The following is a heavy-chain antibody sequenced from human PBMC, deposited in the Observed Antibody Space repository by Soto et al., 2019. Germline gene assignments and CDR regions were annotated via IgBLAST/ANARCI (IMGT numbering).Heavy chain of an antibody. CDR3: ARVTSHRRPTYYYGTGSYPEFDY. CDR1: GYTFTSYG. V-gene: IGHV1-18*01. Sequence: GASVKVSCKASGYTFTSYGISWVRQAPGQGLEWMGWISAYNGNTNYAQKLQGRVTMTTDTFTSTAYMELRSLRSDDTAVYYCARVTSHRRPTYYYGTGSYPEFDYWGQGTLVTVSS. CDR2: ISAYNGNT. J-gene: IGHJ4*02. D-gene: IGHD3-10*01.